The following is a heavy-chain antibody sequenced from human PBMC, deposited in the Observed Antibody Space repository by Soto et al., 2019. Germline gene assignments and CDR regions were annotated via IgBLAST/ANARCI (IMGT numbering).Heavy chain of an antibody. J-gene: IGHJ5*02. D-gene: IGHD3-10*01. CDR3: AREQTSGASGHHWFAR. CDR2: IYDSGST. Sequence: QVQLQESGPGLVKPLQTLSLTCAVSGGSFNSGDYDWSWLRQPPGQGLEWIGYIYDSGSTSYNPSLKSRHIMSVDTSKNDYSLRLSSVTAADTAVYYCAREQTSGASGHHWFARWGQVTLVTVSS. V-gene: IGHV4-30-4*01. CDR1: GGSFNSGDYD.